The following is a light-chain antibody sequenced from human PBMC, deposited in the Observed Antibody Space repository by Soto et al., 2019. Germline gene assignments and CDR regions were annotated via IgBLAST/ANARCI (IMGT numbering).Light chain of an antibody. V-gene: IGLV2-14*01. CDR2: DVS. J-gene: IGLJ1*01. CDR3: SSNTSSGTYV. Sequence: QSVLTQPASVSGSPGQSITISCTGATSDVGGYNYVSWYQQHPGKAPKLLIYDVSNRPSGVSNRFSASKSGNTASLTISGLQAEDEADYYCSSNTSSGTYVFGTGTKVTVL. CDR1: TSDVGGYNY.